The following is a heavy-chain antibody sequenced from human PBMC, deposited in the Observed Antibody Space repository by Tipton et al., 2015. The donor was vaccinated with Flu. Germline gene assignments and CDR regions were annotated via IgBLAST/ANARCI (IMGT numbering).Heavy chain of an antibody. Sequence: GSLRLSCAASGFTFSSYWMSWVRQAPGKGPEWVANIKQDGSEKYYVDSVKGRFTISRDNAKNPLYLQMNSLRAEDTAVYYCGGGYSYGYYWGQGTLVTVSS. D-gene: IGHD5-18*01. J-gene: IGHJ4*02. CDR2: IKQDGSEK. V-gene: IGHV3-7*01. CDR1: GFTFSSYW. CDR3: GGGYSYGYY.